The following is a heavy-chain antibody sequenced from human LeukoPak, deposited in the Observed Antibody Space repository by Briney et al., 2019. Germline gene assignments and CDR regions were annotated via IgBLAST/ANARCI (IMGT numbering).Heavy chain of an antibody. D-gene: IGHD1-1*01. CDR2: IHYSGST. CDR3: ARRRYNWNDSPDAFDI. V-gene: IGHV4-59*08. CDR1: GGSISSYY. Sequence: NPSETLSLTCTVSGGSISSYYWSWIRQPPGKGLEWIGYIHYSGSTNYNPSLKSRVTISVDTSKNQFSLKLSSVTAADTAVYYCARRRYNWNDSPDAFDIWGQGTMVTVSS. J-gene: IGHJ3*02.